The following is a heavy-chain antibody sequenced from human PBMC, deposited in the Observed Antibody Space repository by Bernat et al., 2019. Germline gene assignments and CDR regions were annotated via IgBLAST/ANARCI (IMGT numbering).Heavy chain of an antibody. Sequence: EVQLVESGGGLVQPGRSLRLSCTASGFTFGDYAMSWVRQAPGKGLEWVGFIRSKAYGGTTEYAASVKGRFTISRDDSKSIAYLQMNSLKTEDTAVYYCTKNGRTVTTEIDYWGQGTLVTVSS. CDR1: GFTFGDYA. J-gene: IGHJ4*02. V-gene: IGHV3-49*04. D-gene: IGHD4-17*01. CDR3: TKNGRTVTTEIDY. CDR2: IRSKAYGGTT.